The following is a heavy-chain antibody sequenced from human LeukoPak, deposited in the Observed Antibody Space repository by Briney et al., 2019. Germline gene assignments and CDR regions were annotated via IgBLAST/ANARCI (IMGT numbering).Heavy chain of an antibody. J-gene: IGHJ6*03. V-gene: IGHV1-69*04. D-gene: IGHD3-3*01. CDR1: GGTFSSYT. CDR2: IIPILGIA. Sequence: SVKVSCKASGGTFSSYTISWVRQAPGQGLEWMGRIIPILGIANYAQKFQGRVTITAEKSTSTAYMELSSLRSEDTAVYYCAREKDFGVVISPRYYYYYMDVWGKGTTVTVSS. CDR3: AREKDFGVVISPRYYYYYMDV.